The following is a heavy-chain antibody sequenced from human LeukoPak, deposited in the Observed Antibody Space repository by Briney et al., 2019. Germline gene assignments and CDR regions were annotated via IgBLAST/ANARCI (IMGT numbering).Heavy chain of an antibody. CDR3: AKGQTTVMAFDV. CDR1: GFNFSGYA. Sequence: SGGSLRLSCTASGFNFSGYAMSWVRQAPGKGLEWVSAISGSGGSTYYADSVKGRFTISRDNSKDTLYMQLNSPRAEDTAVYFCAKGQTTVMAFDVWGQGIMVSVSS. CDR2: ISGSGGST. V-gene: IGHV3-23*01. J-gene: IGHJ3*01. D-gene: IGHD4-17*01.